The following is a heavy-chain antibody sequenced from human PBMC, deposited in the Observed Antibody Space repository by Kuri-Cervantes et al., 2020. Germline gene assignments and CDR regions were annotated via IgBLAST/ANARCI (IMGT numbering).Heavy chain of an antibody. V-gene: IGHV1-8*02. J-gene: IGHJ5*02. CDR3: ARAAAYDFWSGTSPWFDP. Sequence: ASVKVSCKASGYTFTSYGISWVRQATGQGLEWMGWMNPNSGNTGYAQKFQGRVTMTRNTSISTAYMELSRLRSDDTAVYYCARAAAYDFWSGTSPWFDPWGQGTLVTVSS. D-gene: IGHD3-3*01. CDR1: GYTFTSYG. CDR2: MNPNSGNT.